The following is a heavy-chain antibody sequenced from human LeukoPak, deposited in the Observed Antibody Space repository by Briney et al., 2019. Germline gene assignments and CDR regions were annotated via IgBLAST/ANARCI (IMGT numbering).Heavy chain of an antibody. Sequence: ASVKVSCKASGYTFTSYGISWVRQAPGQGLEWMGWISAYNGNTNYAQKLQGRVTMTTDTSTSTAYMELRSLRSDDTAVYYCARKDYSSGWYEGNYWGQGTLVTVSS. J-gene: IGHJ4*02. CDR3: ARKDYSSGWYEGNY. D-gene: IGHD6-19*01. CDR1: GYTFTSYG. V-gene: IGHV1-18*01. CDR2: ISAYNGNT.